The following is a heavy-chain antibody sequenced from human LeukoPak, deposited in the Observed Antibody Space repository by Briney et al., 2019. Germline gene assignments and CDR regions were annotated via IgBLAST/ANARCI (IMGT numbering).Heavy chain of an antibody. Sequence: GGSLRLSCAASGFTFSSYGMHWVRQAPGKGLEWVAVIWYDGSNKYYADSVKGRFTISRDNSKSTLYLQMNSLRAEDTAVYYCARALLLWFGELSGSGMDVWGQGTTVTVSS. J-gene: IGHJ6*02. V-gene: IGHV3-33*01. D-gene: IGHD3-10*01. CDR2: IWYDGSNK. CDR3: ARALLLWFGELSGSGMDV. CDR1: GFTFSSYG.